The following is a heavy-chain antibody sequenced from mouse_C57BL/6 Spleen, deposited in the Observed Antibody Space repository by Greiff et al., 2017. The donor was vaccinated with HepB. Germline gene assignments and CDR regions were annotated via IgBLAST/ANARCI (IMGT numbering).Heavy chain of an antibody. D-gene: IGHD1-1*01. V-gene: IGHV5-4*01. CDR2: ISDGGSYT. CDR3: ARDTYYGSSYYAMDY. J-gene: IGHJ4*01. Sequence: EVKLVESGGGLVKPGGSLKLSCAASGFTFSSYAMSWVRQTPEKRLEWVATISDGGSYTYYPDNVKGRFTISRDNAKNNLYLQMSHLTSEDTAMYYCARDTYYGSSYYAMDYWGQRTSVTVSS. CDR1: GFTFSSYA.